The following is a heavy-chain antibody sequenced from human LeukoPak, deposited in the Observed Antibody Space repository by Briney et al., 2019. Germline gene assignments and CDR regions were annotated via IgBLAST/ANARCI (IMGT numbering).Heavy chain of an antibody. Sequence: GGSLRLSCAASGFTFSSYWFHWVRQAPGKGLVWVSRINSYGSGTTYADSVKGRFTISRDNAKSTLFLQMNSLRAEDTALYHCARTTSMNYVGDAFHIWGQGTIVTVSS. CDR2: INSYGSGT. D-gene: IGHD1-7*01. J-gene: IGHJ3*02. CDR1: GFTFSSYW. CDR3: ARTTSMNYVGDAFHI. V-gene: IGHV3-74*01.